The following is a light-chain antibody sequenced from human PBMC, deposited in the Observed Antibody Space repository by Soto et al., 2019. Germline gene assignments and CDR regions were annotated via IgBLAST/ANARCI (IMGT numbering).Light chain of an antibody. Sequence: QSVLTRPGSVSGSPGQSVTISCTGTSSDVGGYNYVSWYQQHPGKAPKLMIYDVSKRPSGVPDRFSGSKSGNTASLTISGLQAEDEADYYCCSYAGSSYVFGTGTKVTVL. J-gene: IGLJ1*01. CDR3: CSYAGSSYV. CDR1: SSDVGGYNY. CDR2: DVS. V-gene: IGLV2-11*01.